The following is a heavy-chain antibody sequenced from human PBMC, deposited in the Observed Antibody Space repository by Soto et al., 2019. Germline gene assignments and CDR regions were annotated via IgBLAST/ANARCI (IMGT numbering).Heavy chain of an antibody. D-gene: IGHD3-16*01. CDR1: GVSISNDNL. V-gene: IGHV4-4*02. Sequence: QVQLQESGPGLVKPSGTMSLTCAVSGVSISNDNLWCWVRQPPGKALEWIGEIHHSGSTNYNPSPKSRVTMSVVPSKDLFSLTLNSVTAADTAFYYCARDQGGHAGDWGQGTLVSVSS. CDR3: ARDQGGHAGD. J-gene: IGHJ4*02. CDR2: IHHSGST.